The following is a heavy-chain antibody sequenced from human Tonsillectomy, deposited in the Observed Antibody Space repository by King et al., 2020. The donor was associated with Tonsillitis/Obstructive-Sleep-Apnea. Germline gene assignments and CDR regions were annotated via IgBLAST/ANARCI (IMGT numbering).Heavy chain of an antibody. J-gene: IGHJ6*03. Sequence: QLQESGPGLVKPSETLSLTCTVSGGSISSYYWSWIRQPPGKGLDWIGYIYYSGSTNYNPPLKSRVTISVDTSKNKFSLKVISVTAADTAVYYCAREVVDYYASGRSMDVWGKGTTVTVSS. CDR2: IYYSGST. D-gene: IGHD3-10*01. CDR1: GGSISSYY. V-gene: IGHV4-59*01. CDR3: AREVVDYYASGRSMDV.